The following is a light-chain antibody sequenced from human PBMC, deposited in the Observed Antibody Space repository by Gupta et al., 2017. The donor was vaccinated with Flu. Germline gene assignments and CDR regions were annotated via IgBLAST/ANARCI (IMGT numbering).Light chain of an antibody. J-gene: IGLJ2*01. V-gene: IGLV3-1*01. Sequence: SYELTQQPSVYVSPGRQASITCSGDNLGDKYACWYQQKPGQSPVLFIYQDSKRPPGIPERFSVSSSGNTATLTIIETQARDESDYYCQAWDSSTGVFGGGTKLTVL. CDR2: QDS. CDR1: NLGDKY. CDR3: QAWDSSTGV.